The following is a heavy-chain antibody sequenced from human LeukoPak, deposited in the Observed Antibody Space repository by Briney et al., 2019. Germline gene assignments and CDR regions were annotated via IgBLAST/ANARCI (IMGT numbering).Heavy chain of an antibody. D-gene: IGHD2/OR15-2a*01. J-gene: IGHJ3*01. CDR1: GDSVSSNTAA. CDR2: TYYRSKWYN. V-gene: IGHV6-1*01. CDR3: ARHGNIVILPTTSKAFDV. Sequence: SQTLSLTCAISGDSVSSNTAAWNWIRQSPSRGLEWLGRTYYRSKWYNDYAVSVKSRITINPDTSKNQFSLQLNSVTPEDTAVYYCARHGNIVILPTTSKAFDVWGQGTMVTVSS.